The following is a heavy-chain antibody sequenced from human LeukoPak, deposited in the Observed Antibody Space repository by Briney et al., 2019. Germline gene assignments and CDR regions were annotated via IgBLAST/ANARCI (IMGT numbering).Heavy chain of an antibody. CDR2: ISDSGGST. CDR1: GFTFSNYA. Sequence: GVSLRLSCAASGFTFSNYAMSWVRQAPGKGLEWVSSISDSGGSTYYADSEKGRFTISRDNSKNTLYLQMNSLRAEDTAVYYCAKNRHGDYASLDYWGQGTQVTVSS. D-gene: IGHD4-17*01. J-gene: IGHJ4*02. V-gene: IGHV3-23*01. CDR3: AKNRHGDYASLDY.